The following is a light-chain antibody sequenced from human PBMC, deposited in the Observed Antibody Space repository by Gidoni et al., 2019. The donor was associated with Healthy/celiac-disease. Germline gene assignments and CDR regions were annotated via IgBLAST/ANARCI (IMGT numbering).Light chain of an antibody. CDR1: TLGDKY. Sequence: SYELTQPPSVSVSPGQTASVTCSGDTLGDKYACWYQQKPGQTPVLVIYQDSKRPSGIPERFSGSNSGNTATLTISGNQAIDEADYCCQAWDSSTAVFGGGTKLTVL. CDR2: QDS. V-gene: IGLV3-1*01. CDR3: QAWDSSTAV. J-gene: IGLJ2*01.